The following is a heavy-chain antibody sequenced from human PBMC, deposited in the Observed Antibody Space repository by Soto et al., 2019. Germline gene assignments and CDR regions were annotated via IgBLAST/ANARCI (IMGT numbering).Heavy chain of an antibody. CDR3: ARGAVLENYYGMDV. CDR2: INPSGGST. CDR1: GYTFTTYY. D-gene: IGHD6-19*01. Sequence: ASVKVSCTASGYTFTTYYIQWVRQAPGQGLEWMGIINPSGGSTYYAQTLKGRVTVTRDTSTSTVYMELSSLRIEDTAVYYCARGAVLENYYGMDVWGQGTTVTVSS. J-gene: IGHJ6*02. V-gene: IGHV1-46*04.